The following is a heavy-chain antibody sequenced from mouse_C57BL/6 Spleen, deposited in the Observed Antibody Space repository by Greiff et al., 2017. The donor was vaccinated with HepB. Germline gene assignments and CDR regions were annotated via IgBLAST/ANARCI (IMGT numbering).Heavy chain of an antibody. V-gene: IGHV5-4*01. CDR1: GFTFSSYA. D-gene: IGHD1-1*01. Sequence: EVQLVESGGGLVKPGGSLKLSCAASGFTFSSYAMSWVRQTPEKRLEWVATISDGGSYTYYPDNVKGRFTISRDNAKNNLYLQMSHLKSEDTAMYYCARDRHYYGSSYGYWYFDVWGTGTTVTVSS. CDR3: ARDRHYYGSSYGYWYFDV. J-gene: IGHJ1*03. CDR2: ISDGGSYT.